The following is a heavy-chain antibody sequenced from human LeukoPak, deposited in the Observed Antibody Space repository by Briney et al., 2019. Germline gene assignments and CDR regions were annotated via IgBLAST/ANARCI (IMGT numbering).Heavy chain of an antibody. CDR1: GYTFTSYY. Sequence: ASVKLSFKASGYTFTSYYMHWVRQAPGQGLEWMGIINPSDDSTIYAQKFQGRVTVTRDTSTSTVYMELSSLRSEDTAVYYCARAWRYTDWFDRWGQRTLVTVSS. J-gene: IGHJ5*02. CDR3: ARAWRYTDWFDR. D-gene: IGHD1-14*01. CDR2: INPSDDST. V-gene: IGHV1-46*01.